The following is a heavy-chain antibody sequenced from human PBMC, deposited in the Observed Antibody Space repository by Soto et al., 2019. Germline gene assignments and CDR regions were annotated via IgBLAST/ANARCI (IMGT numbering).Heavy chain of an antibody. CDR2: IGTAGDT. CDR1: GFTFSSYD. Sequence: LGGSLRLSCAASGFTFSSYDMHWVRQATGKGLEWVSAIGTAGDTYYRGSVKGRFAISRENAKNSLYLQMNSLRAGDPAVYYCATGLRSQGTSSAWGIMLAFDIRR. V-gene: IGHV3-13*01. CDR3: ATGLRSQGTSSAWGIMLAFDI. D-gene: IGHD3-16*01. J-gene: IGHJ3*02.